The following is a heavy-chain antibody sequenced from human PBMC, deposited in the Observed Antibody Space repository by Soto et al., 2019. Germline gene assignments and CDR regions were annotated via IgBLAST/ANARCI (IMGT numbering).Heavy chain of an antibody. Sequence: SETLSLTCTVSGGSISSYYWSWIRQPPGKGLEWIGYIYYSGSTNYNPSRKRRVTISVDTSKNQFSLTLSSVTAADTAVYYCVRGDAHWFDPWGQGNLVTVSS. CDR1: GGSISSYY. CDR3: VRGDAHWFDP. CDR2: IYYSGST. J-gene: IGHJ5*02. V-gene: IGHV4-59*12.